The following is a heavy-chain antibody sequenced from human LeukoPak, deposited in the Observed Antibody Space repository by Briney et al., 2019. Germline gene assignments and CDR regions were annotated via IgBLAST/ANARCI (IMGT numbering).Heavy chain of an antibody. D-gene: IGHD6-19*01. V-gene: IGHV4-59*08. Sequence: PSETLSLTCTVSGGSISSYYWSWIPQPPGKGLEWIGYMYYSGSTNYNPSLRSRVTISVDTSKNQFSLKLSSVTAADTAVYYCARNLGSGWYYDYWGQGILVTVSS. CDR2: MYYSGST. CDR1: GGSISSYY. J-gene: IGHJ4*02. CDR3: ARNLGSGWYYDY.